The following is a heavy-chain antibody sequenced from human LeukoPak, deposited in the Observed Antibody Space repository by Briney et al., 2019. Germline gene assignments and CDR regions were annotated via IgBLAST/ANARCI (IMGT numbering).Heavy chain of an antibody. CDR1: GASITDYF. V-gene: IGHV4-59*01. D-gene: IGHD1-26*01. Sequence: PSETLSLTCTVSGASITDYFWSWIRQPPGKGLEWIGHIHYPGDIKWSPSLMGRVAMSVDTSTNQFSLDLTSLTAADTALYFCARRRQSYSGPLDYWGQGTLVTVSS. J-gene: IGHJ4*02. CDR3: ARRRQSYSGPLDY. CDR2: IHYPGDI.